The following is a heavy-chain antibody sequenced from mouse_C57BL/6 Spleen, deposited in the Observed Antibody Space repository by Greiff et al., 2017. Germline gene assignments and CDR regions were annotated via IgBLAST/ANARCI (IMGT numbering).Heavy chain of an antibody. CDR2: IHPNSGST. D-gene: IGHD2-12*01. V-gene: IGHV1-64*01. CDR1: GYTFTSYW. CDR3: ARAGYSDYGYFDV. J-gene: IGHJ1*03. Sequence: QVQLQQPGAELVKPGASVKLSCKASGYTFTSYWMHWVKQRPGQGLEWIGMIHPNSGSTNYNEKFKSKATLTVDKSSSTAYMQLSSLTSEDSAVSYGARAGYSDYGYFDVWGTGTTVTVSS.